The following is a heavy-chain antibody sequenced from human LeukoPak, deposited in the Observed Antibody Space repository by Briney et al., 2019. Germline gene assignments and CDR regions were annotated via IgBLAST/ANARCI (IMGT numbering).Heavy chain of an antibody. J-gene: IGHJ4*02. CDR1: GGSISSGSYY. CDR3: ASESYSSAVDY. CDR2: IYTSGST. V-gene: IGHV4-61*02. D-gene: IGHD6-19*01. Sequence: SETLSLTCTVSGGSISSGSYYWRWLRQPAGKGLEWIGRIYTSGSTNYNPSLKSRVTISVDTSKNQFSLKLSSVTAADTAVYYCASESYSSAVDYWGQGTLVTVSS.